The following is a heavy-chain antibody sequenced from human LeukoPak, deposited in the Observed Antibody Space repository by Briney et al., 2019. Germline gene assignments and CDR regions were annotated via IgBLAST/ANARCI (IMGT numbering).Heavy chain of an antibody. CDR3: ARDRPRRVPTNNYYYYGMDV. CDR2: ISYDGSNK. CDR1: GFTFSSYG. J-gene: IGHJ6*02. V-gene: IGHV3-30*03. Sequence: PGGSLRLSCAASGFTFSSYGMHWVRQAPGKGLEWVAVISYDGSNKYYADSVKGRFTISRDNSKNTLYLQMNSLRAEDMAVYYCARDRPRRVPTNNYYYYGMDVWGQGTTVTVSS. D-gene: IGHD1-1*01.